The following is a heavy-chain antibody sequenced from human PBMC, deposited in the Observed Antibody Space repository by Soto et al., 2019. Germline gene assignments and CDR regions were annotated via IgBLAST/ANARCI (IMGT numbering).Heavy chain of an antibody. V-gene: IGHV3-53*01. J-gene: IGHJ5*02. Sequence: EVRLVESGGGLIQPGGSLRLSCAAAGFSVSNNYMSWVRQAPGKGLEWVSIIYSGGDTYYADSVQGRLAVSRDNSKNTVYLQMNSLKAEDTDVYYCAREDGDSRILDPRGQGTLVTVSS. CDR1: GFSVSNNY. CDR2: IYSGGDT. D-gene: IGHD3-22*01. CDR3: AREDGDSRILDP.